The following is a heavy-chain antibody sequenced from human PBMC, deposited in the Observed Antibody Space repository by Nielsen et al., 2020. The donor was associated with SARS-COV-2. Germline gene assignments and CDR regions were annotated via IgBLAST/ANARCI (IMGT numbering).Heavy chain of an antibody. V-gene: IGHV4-39*07. CDR2: IYYSGST. CDR3: ARGQPVKYSYGYYHYYYMDV. D-gene: IGHD5-18*01. CDR1: GGSISSSSYY. Sequence: SETLSLTCTVSGGSISSSSYYWGWIRQPPGKGLEWIGSIYYSGSTYYNPSLKSRVTISVDTSKNQFSLKQSSVTAADTAVYYCARGQPVKYSYGYYHYYYMDVWGKGTTVTVSS. J-gene: IGHJ6*03.